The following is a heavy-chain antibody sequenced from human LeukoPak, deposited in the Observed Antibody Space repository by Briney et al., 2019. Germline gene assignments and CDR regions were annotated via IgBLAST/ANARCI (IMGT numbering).Heavy chain of an antibody. J-gene: IGHJ6*02. CDR3: ARVDGYSYGYSPADLYYHYGMDV. CDR2: IYYSGST. D-gene: IGHD5-18*01. CDR1: GGSISSGDYY. V-gene: IGHV4-30-4*01. Sequence: MASETLSLTCTVSGGSISSGDYYWSWIRQPPGKGLEWIGYIYYSGSTYYNPSLKSRVTISVDTSKNQFSLKLSSVTAADTAVYYCARVDGYSYGYSPADLYYHYGMDVWGQGTTVTVSS.